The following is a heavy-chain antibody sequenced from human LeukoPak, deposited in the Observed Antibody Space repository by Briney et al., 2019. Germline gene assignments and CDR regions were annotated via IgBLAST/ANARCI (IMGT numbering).Heavy chain of an antibody. J-gene: IGHJ6*03. CDR2: FDPEDGET. Sequence: ASVKVSCKVSGYTLTELSMHWVRQAPGKGLEWMGGFDPEDGETIYALKFQGRVTITEDTSTDTAYMELSSLRSADTAVYYCATGFNGNSYYYMDVWGKGTTVTVSS. CDR1: GYTLTELS. V-gene: IGHV1-24*01. CDR3: ATGFNGNSYYYMDV. D-gene: IGHD3-16*02.